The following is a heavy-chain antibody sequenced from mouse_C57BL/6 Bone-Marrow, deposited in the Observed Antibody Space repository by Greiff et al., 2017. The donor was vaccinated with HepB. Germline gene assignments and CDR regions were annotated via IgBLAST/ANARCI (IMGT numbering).Heavy chain of an antibody. D-gene: IGHD2-3*01. CDR2: IWSGGST. V-gene: IGHV2-2*01. CDR3: ARGEWLLLFAY. Sequence: QVQLQQSGPGLVQPSQSLSITCTVSGFSLTSYGVHWVRQSPGKGLEWLGVIWSGGSTDYNAAFISRLSISKDNSKSQVFFTMNSLQADDTAIYYCARGEWLLLFAYWGQGTLVTVSA. J-gene: IGHJ3*01. CDR1: GFSLTSYG.